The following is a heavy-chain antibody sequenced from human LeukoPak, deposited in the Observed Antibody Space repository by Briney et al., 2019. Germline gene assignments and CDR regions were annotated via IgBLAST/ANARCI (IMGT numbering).Heavy chain of an antibody. CDR2: INHSGST. V-gene: IGHV4-34*01. D-gene: IGHD2-8*02. Sequence: SETLSLTCAVHVGSFSGYYWSWIRQPPGKGLEWIGEINHSGSTNYNPSLKSRVTISVDTSKNQFSLKLSSVTAADTAVYYCARYCLDCRSYYFDYWGQGTLVTVSS. J-gene: IGHJ4*02. CDR3: ARYCLDCRSYYFDY. CDR1: VGSFSGYY.